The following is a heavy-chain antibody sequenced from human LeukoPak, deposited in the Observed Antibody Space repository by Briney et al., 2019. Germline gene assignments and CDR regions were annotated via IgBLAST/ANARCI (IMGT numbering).Heavy chain of an antibody. Sequence: GESLKISCKGSGYSFTSYWIGWVRQMPGKGLEWMGIIYPGDSDTRYSPSFQGQVTISADKSISTAYLQWSSLKASDTAMYYCARLADYDSSGYYNPSFDYWGQGTLVTVSS. CDR2: IYPGDSDT. J-gene: IGHJ4*02. V-gene: IGHV5-51*01. D-gene: IGHD3-22*01. CDR3: ARLADYDSSGYYNPSFDY. CDR1: GYSFTSYW.